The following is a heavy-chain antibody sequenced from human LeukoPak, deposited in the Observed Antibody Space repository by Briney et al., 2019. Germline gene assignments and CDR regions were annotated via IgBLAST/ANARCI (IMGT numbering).Heavy chain of an antibody. CDR2: IYYSGST. V-gene: IGHV4-59*12. CDR3: ARRGSWSYYYAMDV. J-gene: IGHJ6*02. Sequence: SETLSLTCTVSGGSISSYYWSWIRQPPGKGLEWIGYIYYSGSTNYNPSLKSRVTISVDTSKNQFSLKLSSVTAADTAVYYCARRGSWSYYYAMDVWGQGTTVAVSS. D-gene: IGHD6-13*01. CDR1: GGSISSYY.